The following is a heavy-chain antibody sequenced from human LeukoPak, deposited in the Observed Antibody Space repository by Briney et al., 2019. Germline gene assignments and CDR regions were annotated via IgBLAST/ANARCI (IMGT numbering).Heavy chain of an antibody. Sequence: SETLSLTCAVYGGSFSGYYWSWIRQPPGKGLEWIGEINHSGSTNYNPSLKSRVTISVDTSKNQVSLKLSSVTAADTAVYYCARAVLRYFPYWGQGTLVTVSS. CDR3: ARAVLRYFPY. CDR1: GGSFSGYY. D-gene: IGHD3-9*01. J-gene: IGHJ4*02. CDR2: INHSGST. V-gene: IGHV4-34*01.